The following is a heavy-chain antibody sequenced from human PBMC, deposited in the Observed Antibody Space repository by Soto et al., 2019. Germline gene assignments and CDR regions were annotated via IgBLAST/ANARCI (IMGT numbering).Heavy chain of an antibody. CDR2: ISGSGGST. V-gene: IGHV3-23*01. J-gene: IGHJ5*02. D-gene: IGHD3-9*01. Sequence: EVQLLESGGGLVQPGGSPRLSCAASGFTFSSYAMSWVRQAPGKGLEWVSAISGSGGSTYYADSVKGRFTISRDNSKNTLYLQMNSLRGEDTAVYYCAKGGLRYFDWLEYNWFDPWGQGTLVTVSS. CDR1: GFTFSSYA. CDR3: AKGGLRYFDWLEYNWFDP.